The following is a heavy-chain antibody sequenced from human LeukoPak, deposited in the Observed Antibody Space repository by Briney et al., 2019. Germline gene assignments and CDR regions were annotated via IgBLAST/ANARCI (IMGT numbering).Heavy chain of an antibody. D-gene: IGHD1-26*01. CDR3: GRESRIVGTTSVWYYFDY. J-gene: IGHJ4*02. CDR1: GGSISSGDYY. CDR2: IYHTGRF. Sequence: SETLSLTCTVSGGSISSGDYYWSCLRQPPGKDLDWTGFIYHTGRFHYNPSLKSRVTISVDTSKNQFSLNLRSVTAADTAVYFCGRESRIVGTTSVWYYFDYWGQGTLVTVSS. V-gene: IGHV4-30-4*01.